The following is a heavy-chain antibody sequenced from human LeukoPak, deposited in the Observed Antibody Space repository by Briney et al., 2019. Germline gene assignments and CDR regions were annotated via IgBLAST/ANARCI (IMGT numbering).Heavy chain of an antibody. Sequence: PGRSLRLSCAASGFTFSDYYMSWIRQAPGKGLEWVSYISSSSSYTHYADSVKGRFTISRDNAKNSLYLQMNSLRAEDTAVYYCARRILSTSWTDSFDIWGQGTMVTVSS. CDR3: ARRILSTSWTDSFDI. D-gene: IGHD2-2*01. CDR1: GFTFSDYY. J-gene: IGHJ3*02. V-gene: IGHV3-11*03. CDR2: ISSSSSYT.